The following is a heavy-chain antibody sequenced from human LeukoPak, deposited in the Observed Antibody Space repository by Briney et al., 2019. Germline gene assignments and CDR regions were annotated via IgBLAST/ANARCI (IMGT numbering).Heavy chain of an antibody. D-gene: IGHD6-19*01. CDR1: GFTFSSYA. Sequence: GGSLRLSCAASGFTFSSYAMHWVRQAPGKGLEWVAVISYDGSNKYYADSVKGRCTISRDNSKNTLYLQMNSLRAEDTAVYYCARDYGSGWYPEVDYWGQGTLVTVSS. CDR2: ISYDGSNK. CDR3: ARDYGSGWYPEVDY. V-gene: IGHV3-30-3*01. J-gene: IGHJ4*02.